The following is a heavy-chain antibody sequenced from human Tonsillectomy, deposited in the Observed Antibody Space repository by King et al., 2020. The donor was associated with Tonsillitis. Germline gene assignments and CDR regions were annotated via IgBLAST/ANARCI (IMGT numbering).Heavy chain of an antibody. Sequence: QLQESGPGLVKPSQTLSLTCNFSGGSISSSTYYWSWIRQPPGKGLEWIGNIYHRGSIQYNPSLKSRITISVDTSKNQFSLKLRYVTAADTAVYYCARGTPDGYNNYNFDLWGRGALVTVSS. CDR1: GGSISSSTYY. D-gene: IGHD5-24*01. CDR3: ARGTPDGYNNYNFDL. J-gene: IGHJ2*01. CDR2: IYHRGSI. V-gene: IGHV4-61*01.